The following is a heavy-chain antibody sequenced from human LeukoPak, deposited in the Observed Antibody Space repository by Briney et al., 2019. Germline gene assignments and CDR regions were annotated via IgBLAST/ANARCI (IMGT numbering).Heavy chain of an antibody. CDR1: GYTFSSYG. J-gene: IGHJ4*02. CDR2: INPNSGGT. Sequence: ASVKVSCKASGYTFSSYGISWVRQAPGQGLEWMGWINPNSGGTNYAQKFQGRVTMTRDTSISTAYMELSRLRFDDTAVYYCARGTGEGYSYGRHYFDYWGQGTLVTVSS. CDR3: ARGTGEGYSYGRHYFDY. V-gene: IGHV1-2*02. D-gene: IGHD5-18*01.